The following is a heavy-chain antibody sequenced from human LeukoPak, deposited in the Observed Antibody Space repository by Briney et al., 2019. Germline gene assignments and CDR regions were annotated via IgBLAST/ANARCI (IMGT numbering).Heavy chain of an antibody. Sequence: ASVKVSCKASGYTFTGYYMHWVRQAPGQGLEWMGRINPNSGGTNYAQKFQGRVTMTRDTSISTAYMELSRLRSDDTAVYYCARDLRGLRMGGTPANWFYPWGQGTLVTVSS. V-gene: IGHV1-2*06. CDR2: INPNSGGT. J-gene: IGHJ5*02. CDR1: GYTFTGYY. CDR3: ARDLRGLRMGGTPANWFYP. D-gene: IGHD3-16*01.